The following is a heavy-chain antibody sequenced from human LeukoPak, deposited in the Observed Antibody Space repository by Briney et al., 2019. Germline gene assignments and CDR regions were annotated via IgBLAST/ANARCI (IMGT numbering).Heavy chain of an antibody. CDR3: ARVSIAGTYNWFDP. Sequence: ASVKVSCKASGYTFTGYYMHWVRQAPGQGLEWMGWINPNSGGTNYAQKFQGRVTMTRDTSISTAYMELSGLRSDDTAVYYCARVSIAGTYNWFDPWGQGTLVTVSS. CDR1: GYTFTGYY. CDR2: INPNSGGT. V-gene: IGHV1-2*02. J-gene: IGHJ5*02. D-gene: IGHD6-13*01.